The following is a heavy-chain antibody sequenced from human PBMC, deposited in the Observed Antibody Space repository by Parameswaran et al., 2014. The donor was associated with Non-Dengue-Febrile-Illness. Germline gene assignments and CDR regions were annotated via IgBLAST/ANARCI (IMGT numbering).Heavy chain of an antibody. D-gene: IGHD3-3*01. CDR1: GFTFSSYG. V-gene: IGHV3-33*01. Sequence: SCAASGFTFSSYGMHWVRQAPGKGLEWVAVIWYDGSNKYYADSVKGRFTISRDNSKNTLYLQMNSLRAEDTAVYYCAVLRFLEWLPDSDAFDIWGQGTMVTVSS. CDR2: IWYDGSNK. J-gene: IGHJ3*02. CDR3: AVLRFLEWLPDSDAFDI.